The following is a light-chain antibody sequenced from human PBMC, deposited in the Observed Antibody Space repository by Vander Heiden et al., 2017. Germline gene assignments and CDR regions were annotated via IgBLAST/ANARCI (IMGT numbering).Light chain of an antibody. Sequence: QSVLTQPPSVSGAPGQRVTISCTGSSSNIGAGYDVYWYQQLPGTAPKLLVCGNSNRPSGVPDRFSGSKSGTSASLAITGLQAEDEADYYCQSYDSSLSGSRVFGGGTKLTVL. CDR2: GNS. CDR3: QSYDSSLSGSRV. V-gene: IGLV1-40*01. CDR1: SSNIGAGYD. J-gene: IGLJ3*02.